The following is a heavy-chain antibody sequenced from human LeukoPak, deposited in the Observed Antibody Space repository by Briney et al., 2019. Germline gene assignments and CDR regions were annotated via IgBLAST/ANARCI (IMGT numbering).Heavy chain of an antibody. CDR2: IISIFHTP. D-gene: IGHD2/OR15-2a*01. CDR3: AKSVYAYDMGDGDAFDI. Sequence: ASVKVSCKASGYTFTSYTISWVRQAPGQGLEWMGGIISIFHTPYYAQRFQGRATITADKSTNRAYMEPSSLRSEDTAIYYCAKSVYAYDMGDGDAFDIWGQGTMVTVSS. CDR1: GYTFTSYT. J-gene: IGHJ3*02. V-gene: IGHV1-69*06.